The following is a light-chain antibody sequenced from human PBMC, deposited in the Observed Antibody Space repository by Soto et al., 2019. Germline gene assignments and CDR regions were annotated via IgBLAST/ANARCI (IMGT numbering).Light chain of an antibody. V-gene: IGKV1-39*01. CDR2: AAS. CDR3: QQSYSTPFT. CDR1: QSISSY. Sequence: DIQMTQSPSSLSASVGDRVTITCRASQSISSYLNWYQKRPGKAPKLLIYAASTLQSGVAPRFSGSGSGTEFTLTISSLQPEDFAIYYCQQSYSTPFTFGPGTKVDIK. J-gene: IGKJ3*01.